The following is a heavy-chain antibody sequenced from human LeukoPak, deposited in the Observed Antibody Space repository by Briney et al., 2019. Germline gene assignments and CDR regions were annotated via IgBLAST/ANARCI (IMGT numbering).Heavy chain of an antibody. CDR3: ARDYYYDSSGYYYYYYGMDV. J-gene: IGHJ6*02. CDR2: IIPIFGTA. V-gene: IGHV1-69*13. CDR1: GGTFSSYA. D-gene: IGHD3-22*01. Sequence: ASVKVSCKASGGTFSSYAISWVRQAPGQGLEWMGGIIPIFGTASYAQKFQGRVTITADESTSTAYMELSSLRSEDTAVYYCARDYYYDSSGYYYYYYGMDVWGQGTTVTVSS.